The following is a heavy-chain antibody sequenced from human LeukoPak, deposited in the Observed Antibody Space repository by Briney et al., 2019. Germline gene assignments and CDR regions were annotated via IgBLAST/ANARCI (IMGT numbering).Heavy chain of an antibody. CDR3: ARNLLLLPFDL. CDR2: IYYSGST. V-gene: IGHV4-31*03. J-gene: IGHJ5*02. Sequence: PSQTLSLTCSVSGGSISGGNYYWSWIRQHPGKGLEWIGYIYYSGSTNYNPSLKSRVTISIDTSKNQFSLKLSFVTAADTAVYYCARNLLLLPFDLWGQGTLVTVSS. CDR1: GGSISGGNYY. D-gene: IGHD2-15*01.